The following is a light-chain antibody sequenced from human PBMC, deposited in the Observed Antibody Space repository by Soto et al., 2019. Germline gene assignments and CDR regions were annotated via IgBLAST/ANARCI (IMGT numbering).Light chain of an antibody. CDR3: LQHNSYPYT. J-gene: IGKJ2*01. Sequence: EIVLTQSPGTLSLSPGEEATLSCRASQSVDSNYLAWYQQKPGQTPRLIIYGASGRADGIPHRFSGSGFGTDFTLTISKVEPEDFAVYYCLQHNSYPYTFGQGTKLEIK. CDR2: GAS. CDR1: QSVDSNY. V-gene: IGKV3-20*01.